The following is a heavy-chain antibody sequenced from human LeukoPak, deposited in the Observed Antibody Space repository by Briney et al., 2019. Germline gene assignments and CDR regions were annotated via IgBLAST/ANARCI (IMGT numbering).Heavy chain of an antibody. CDR2: IIPIFGTA. J-gene: IGHJ5*02. CDR3: ARDLGYCSSTSCYGWFDP. Sequence: SVKVSCKASGGTFSSYAISWVRQAPGQGLEWMGGIIPIFGTANYAQKFQGRVTITADESTSTAYMELSSLRSEDTAVYYCARDLGYCSSTSCYGWFDPWGQGTLVTVSS. CDR1: GGTFSSYA. D-gene: IGHD2-2*01. V-gene: IGHV1-69*01.